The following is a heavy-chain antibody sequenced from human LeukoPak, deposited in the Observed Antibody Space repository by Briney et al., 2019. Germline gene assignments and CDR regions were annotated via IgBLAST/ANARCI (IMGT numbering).Heavy chain of an antibody. CDR3: AKDLSRVSNWYYFDY. CDR1: GFTFSSYW. D-gene: IGHD6-13*01. V-gene: IGHV3-23*01. J-gene: IGHJ4*02. Sequence: GGSLRLSCAASGFTFSSYWMSWVRQAPGKGLEWVSAISGSGGSTYYADSVKGRFTISRDNSKNTLYLQMNSLRAEDTAVYYCAKDLSRVSNWYYFDYWGQGTLVTVSS. CDR2: ISGSGGST.